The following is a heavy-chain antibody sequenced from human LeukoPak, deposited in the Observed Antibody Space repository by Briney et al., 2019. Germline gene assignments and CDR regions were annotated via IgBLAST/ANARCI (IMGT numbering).Heavy chain of an antibody. D-gene: IGHD3-10*01. CDR3: TRGFYYGSGSYFSSPDY. Sequence: PGGSLRLSCAASGFTFSSYSTNWVRQAPGKGLEWVSSITSSSTYIYYADSVKGRFTISRDNAKNSLFLQMNSLRAEDTAVYYCTRGFYYGSGSYFSSPDYWGQGTLVTVSS. CDR2: ITSSSTYI. CDR1: GFTFSSYS. V-gene: IGHV3-21*01. J-gene: IGHJ4*02.